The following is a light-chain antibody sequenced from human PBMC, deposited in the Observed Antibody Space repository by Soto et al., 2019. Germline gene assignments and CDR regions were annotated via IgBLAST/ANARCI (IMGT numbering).Light chain of an antibody. CDR3: QQFDNLPVT. CDR2: DSS. Sequence: DIQMTQSPSSLSASVGDRVTIICQASHDINNYLNWYQQKPGKAPKLLIYDSSNLEIGFPSRFSGSGYGTRFSFTISSLQPEDIAAYYCQQFDNLPVTFGQGTRLEIK. CDR1: HDINNY. J-gene: IGKJ5*01. V-gene: IGKV1-33*01.